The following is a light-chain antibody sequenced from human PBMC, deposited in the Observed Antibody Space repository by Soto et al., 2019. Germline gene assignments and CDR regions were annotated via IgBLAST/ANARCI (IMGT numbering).Light chain of an antibody. CDR1: SSNIGSHT. Sequence: QSVLTQPPSASGTPGQRITISCSGSSSNIGSHTVNWHQQVPGTAPKLLIYSNNERPSGVPDRFSGSKSGTSASLAISGLQSGDEAHYYCCSYAGTYMVFGGGTKLTVL. J-gene: IGLJ2*01. CDR2: SNN. CDR3: CSYAGTYMV. V-gene: IGLV1-44*01.